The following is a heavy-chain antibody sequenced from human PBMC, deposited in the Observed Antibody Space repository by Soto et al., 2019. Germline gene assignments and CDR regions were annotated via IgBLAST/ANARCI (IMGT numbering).Heavy chain of an antibody. CDR1: GFTFSRYD. Sequence: EVQLVESGGGLVQPGGSLRLSCVASGFTFSRYDIHWVRQATGKGLEWVSAIDTADDPYYSGSVKGRFTISRENAKNSLYLQMNSLRVGDTAVYYCARSSPIKSGYSYGDHDAFDIWGQGTQVTVSS. V-gene: IGHV3-13*05. J-gene: IGHJ3*02. D-gene: IGHD3-3*01. CDR2: IDTADDP. CDR3: ARSSPIKSGYSYGDHDAFDI.